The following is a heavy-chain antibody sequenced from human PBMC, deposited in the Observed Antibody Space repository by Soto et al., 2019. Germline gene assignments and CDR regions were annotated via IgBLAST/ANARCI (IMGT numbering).Heavy chain of an antibody. J-gene: IGHJ6*02. CDR3: ARESGVDINYYYYAMDV. CDR1: GGSISSYY. V-gene: IGHV4-59*01. Sequence: SSETLSLTCTVSGGSISSYYWSWIRRPPGKGLEWIGYIYYSGSTNYNPSLKSRVTISVDTSKNQFSLKLSSVTAADTAVYYCARESGVDINYYYYAMDVWGQGTTVTVSS. CDR2: IYYSGST. D-gene: IGHD2-2*03.